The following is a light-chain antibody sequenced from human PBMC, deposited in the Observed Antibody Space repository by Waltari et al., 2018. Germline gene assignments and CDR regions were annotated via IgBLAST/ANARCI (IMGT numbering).Light chain of an antibody. CDR3: MQGIHLPWT. Sequence: DSVLTQTPLSLSVTPGQPASISCKSSQSLLHSDGRTYLYWYLHKPGQSPQLLIYGVSSRFSGVPDRFSGSGSGTDFTLEISRVEAGDGGIYYCMQGIHLPWTFGQGTKVEIK. CDR1: QSLLHSDGRTY. V-gene: IGKV2-29*02. J-gene: IGKJ1*01. CDR2: GVS.